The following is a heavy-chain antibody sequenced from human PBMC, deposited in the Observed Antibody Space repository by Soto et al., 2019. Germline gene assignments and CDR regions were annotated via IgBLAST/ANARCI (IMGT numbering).Heavy chain of an antibody. Sequence: GGSLRLSCAASGFTLSGYAMDWVRQAPGKGLEYVSGISSNGVGTYYANAVQGRFTISRDNSKNTVYLQMRSLRPEDMAVYYCAREEWLRVSSLDYWGQGTLVTVSS. J-gene: IGHJ4*02. D-gene: IGHD6-19*01. CDR3: AREEWLRVSSLDY. V-gene: IGHV3-64*01. CDR1: GFTLSGYA. CDR2: ISSNGVGT.